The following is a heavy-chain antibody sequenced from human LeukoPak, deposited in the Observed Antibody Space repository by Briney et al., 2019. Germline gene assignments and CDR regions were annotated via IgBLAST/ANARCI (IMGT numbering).Heavy chain of an antibody. J-gene: IGHJ4*02. CDR1: GGSISSDY. D-gene: IGHD3-16*01. CDR2: IYLSGST. Sequence: PSETLSLTCTVSGGSISSDYWSWIRQPPGKGLEWIGYIYLSGSTNYNPSLKSRVTISVDTSKTQLSLKLSSVTAADTAVYYCARGGGYFNYWGQGTLVTVSS. CDR3: ARGGGYFNY. V-gene: IGHV4-59*01.